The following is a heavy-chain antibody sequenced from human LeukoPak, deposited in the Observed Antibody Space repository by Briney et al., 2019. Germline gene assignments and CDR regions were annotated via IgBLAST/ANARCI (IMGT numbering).Heavy chain of an antibody. CDR3: AREKAYGSGSYYAEPADY. D-gene: IGHD3-10*01. Sequence: GGSLRLSCAASGFTFSSLAMSWVRQAPGKGLEWVSAIGSSGAGTHYADSVKGRFTISRDNAKNSLYLQMNSLRAEDTAVYYCAREKAYGSGSYYAEPADYWGQGTLVTVSS. CDR1: GFTFSSLA. CDR2: IGSSGAGT. V-gene: IGHV3-23*01. J-gene: IGHJ4*02.